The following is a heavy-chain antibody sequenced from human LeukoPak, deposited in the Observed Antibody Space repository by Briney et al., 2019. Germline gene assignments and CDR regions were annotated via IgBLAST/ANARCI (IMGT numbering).Heavy chain of an antibody. J-gene: IGHJ4*02. CDR3: AGWCSSTSCYPPDY. Sequence: QPGGSLRLSCAASGFTFSSYSMNWVRQAPGKGLEWVSYISSSSSSTIYYADSVKGRFTISRDNAKNSLYLQMNSLRAEDTAVYYCAGWCSSTSCYPPDYWGQGTLVTVSS. CDR1: GFTFSSYS. D-gene: IGHD2-2*01. V-gene: IGHV3-48*01. CDR2: ISSSSSSTI.